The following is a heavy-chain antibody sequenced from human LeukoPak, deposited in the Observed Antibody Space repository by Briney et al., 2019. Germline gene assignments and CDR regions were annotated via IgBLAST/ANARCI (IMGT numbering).Heavy chain of an antibody. J-gene: IGHJ4*02. CDR1: GGSISTYY. D-gene: IGHD5-18*01. Sequence: SESLSLTCIVSGGSISTYYWSWIRQPPGRGREWIGYIYYSGSTKYNPSLKSRVTISVDTSKSQFSLKLMSVTAADTAVYYCARTAMMYYFDFWGQGTRVTVSS. V-gene: IGHV4-59*08. CDR3: ARTAMMYYFDF. CDR2: IYYSGST.